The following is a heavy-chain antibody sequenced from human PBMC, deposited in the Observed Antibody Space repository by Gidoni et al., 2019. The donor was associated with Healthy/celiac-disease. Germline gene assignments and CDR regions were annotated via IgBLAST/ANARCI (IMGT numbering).Heavy chain of an antibody. V-gene: IGHV3-30-3*01. CDR1: GFTFSSYA. D-gene: IGHD1-26*01. Sequence: QLQLVASAGGVVQPGRSRTLPSAAFGFTFSSYARQLVRQAPGKGLGWVAVISYDGSNKYYADSVKGRFTISRDNSKNTLYLQMNSLRAEDTAVYYCAIGVGDYWGHGTLVTVSS. J-gene: IGHJ4*01. CDR3: AIGVGDY. CDR2: ISYDGSNK.